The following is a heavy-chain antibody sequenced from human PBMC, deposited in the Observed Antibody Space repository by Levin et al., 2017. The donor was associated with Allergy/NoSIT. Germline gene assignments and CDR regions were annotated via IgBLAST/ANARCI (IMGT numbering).Heavy chain of an antibody. V-gene: IGHV3-30*18. J-gene: IGHJ6*02. CDR2: ISYDGSNK. CDR1: GFTFSSYG. Sequence: LSLTCAASGFTFSSYGMHWVRQAPGKGLEWVAVISYDGSNKYYADSVKGRFTISRDNSKNTLYLQMNSLRAEDTAVYYCAKDLKDIVVVVAATPRYYYYYGMDGWGQGTTVTVSS. D-gene: IGHD2-15*01. CDR3: AKDLKDIVVVVAATPRYYYYYGMDG.